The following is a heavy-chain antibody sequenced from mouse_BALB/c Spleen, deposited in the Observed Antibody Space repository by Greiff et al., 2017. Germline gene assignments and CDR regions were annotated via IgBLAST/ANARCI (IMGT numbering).Heavy chain of an antibody. Sequence: QVQLQQSGAELMKPGASVKISCKATGYTFSSYWIEWVKQRPGHGLEWIGEILPGSGSTNSNEKFKGKATFTADTSSNTAYMQLSSLTSEDSAVYYCARDWDYYFDYWGQGTTLTVSS. CDR3: ARDWDYYFDY. CDR2: ILPGSGST. D-gene: IGHD4-1*01. J-gene: IGHJ2*01. V-gene: IGHV1-9*01. CDR1: GYTFSSYW.